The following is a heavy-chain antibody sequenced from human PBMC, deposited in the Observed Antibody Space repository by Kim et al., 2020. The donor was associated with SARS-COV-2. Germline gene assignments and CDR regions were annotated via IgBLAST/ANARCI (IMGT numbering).Heavy chain of an antibody. Sequence: ADSVKGRFTISRDNSKNTLYLQMNSRRAEDTAVYYCARDLDPRGYYGMDVWGQGTTVTVSS. CDR3: ARDLDPRGYYGMDV. V-gene: IGHV3-30*07. J-gene: IGHJ6*02. D-gene: IGHD3-9*01.